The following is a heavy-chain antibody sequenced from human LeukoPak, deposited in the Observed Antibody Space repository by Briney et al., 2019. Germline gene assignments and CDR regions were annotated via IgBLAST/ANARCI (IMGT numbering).Heavy chain of an antibody. J-gene: IGHJ6*03. CDR2: INPSGGST. Sequence: ASVKVSCKASGYTFTSYYMHWVRQAPGQGLEWMGIINPSGGSTSYAQKFRGRVTMTRDMSTSTVYMELSSLRSEDTAVYYCAKSQVYYYYMDVWGKGTTVTVSS. CDR3: AKSQVYYYYMDV. CDR1: GYTFTSYY. V-gene: IGHV1-46*01.